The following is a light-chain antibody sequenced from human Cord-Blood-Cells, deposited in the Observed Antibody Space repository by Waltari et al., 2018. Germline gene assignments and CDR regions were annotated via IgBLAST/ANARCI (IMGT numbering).Light chain of an antibody. CDR3: CSYAGSSTLYV. CDR1: SSDVGRYNL. V-gene: IGLV2-23*01. Sequence: QSALTQPASVSGSPGQSIPIPCIGPSSDVGRYNLVSCYQQPPSKAPKLMIYEGSKRPSGVSNRFSGSKSGNTASRTISGLQAEDEADYYCCSYAGSSTLYVFGTGTKVTVL. J-gene: IGLJ1*01. CDR2: EGS.